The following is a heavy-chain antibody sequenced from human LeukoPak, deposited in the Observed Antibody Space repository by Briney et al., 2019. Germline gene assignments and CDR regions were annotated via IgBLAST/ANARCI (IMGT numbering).Heavy chain of an antibody. D-gene: IGHD2-15*01. CDR2: IDTSESTI. CDR1: GFTFSSYE. V-gene: IGHV3-48*03. J-gene: IGHJ5*02. CDR3: ARGCSGGSCKEPKIDP. Sequence: GGSLRLSCAASGFTFSSYEMNWVRQAPGKGLEWVSYIDTSESTIYYADSVKGRFTISRDNAKNSLYLQMNSLRAEDTAVYYCARGCSGGSCKEPKIDPWGQGTLVTVSS.